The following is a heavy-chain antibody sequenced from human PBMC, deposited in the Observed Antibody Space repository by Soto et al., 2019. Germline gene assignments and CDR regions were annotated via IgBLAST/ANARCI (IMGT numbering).Heavy chain of an antibody. V-gene: IGHV3-23*01. J-gene: IGHJ4*02. CDR3: AKDSSGWYQRPTHFDY. CDR2: ISGSGGST. D-gene: IGHD6-19*01. CDR1: GFTFSSYA. Sequence: GGSLRLSCAASGFTFSSYAMSWVRQAPGKGLEWVSAISGSGGSTYYADSVKGRFTISRDNSKNTLYLQMNSLRAEDTAVYYCAKDSSGWYQRPTHFDYWGQGTLVTVSS.